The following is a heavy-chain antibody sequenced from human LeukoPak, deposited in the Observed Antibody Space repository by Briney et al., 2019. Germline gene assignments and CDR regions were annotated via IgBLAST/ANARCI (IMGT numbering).Heavy chain of an antibody. CDR2: TDPDSGGT. D-gene: IGHD2-2*02. V-gene: IGHV1-2*02. Sequence: ASVRVSCKTSGYTYTGYYLHWVRQAPGQRPEGMGRTDPDSGGTHYGQKFQGRVTVTRDTSITTVYMELSGLTSDDTAVYYCARVPGPYTTSRFDFWGQGTLVTVSS. J-gene: IGHJ4*02. CDR3: ARVPGPYTTSRFDF. CDR1: GYTYTGYY.